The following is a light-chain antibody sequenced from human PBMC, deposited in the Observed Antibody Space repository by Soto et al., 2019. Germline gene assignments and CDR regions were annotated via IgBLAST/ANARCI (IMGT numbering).Light chain of an antibody. V-gene: IGKV3D-20*02. CDR3: QQHISWPLT. J-gene: IGKJ4*01. Sequence: DIVLAQSPGTLSLSPGERATLSCRASQSVTSTYLSWYQQKPGQAPRLLFYAASSRAMGVPDRFTGSGSGTDFTLTISNLEPEDFAVYYCQQHISWPLTFGGGTKVDIK. CDR1: QSVTSTY. CDR2: AAS.